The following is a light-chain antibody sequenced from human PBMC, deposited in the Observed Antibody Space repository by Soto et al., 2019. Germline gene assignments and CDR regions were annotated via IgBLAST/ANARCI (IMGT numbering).Light chain of an antibody. CDR1: QSISSW. J-gene: IGKJ2*01. CDR2: KAS. CDR3: QQYNSYNAPYT. V-gene: IGKV1-5*03. Sequence: DIQMTQSPSTLSASVGDRVTITCRASQSISSWLAWYQQKPGKAPKLLIYKASSLESGVPSRFSGSGSGTEFTLTISSLQPDDFATYYCQQYNSYNAPYTFGQGTKLEIK.